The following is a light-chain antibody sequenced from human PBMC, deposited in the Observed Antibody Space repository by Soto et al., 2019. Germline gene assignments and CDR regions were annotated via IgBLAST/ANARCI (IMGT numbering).Light chain of an antibody. CDR3: QQYFNTPRT. Sequence: DIVMTQSPDSLSVSLAERATIDCKSSQSIFYSSNNKNYLVWYQQNPGQPPKXXIYWASTRESGVPDRFNGSGSGTDFTLTISSLQAEDVAVYYCQQYFNTPRTFGQGTKVDIK. V-gene: IGKV4-1*01. CDR1: QSIFYSSNNKNY. J-gene: IGKJ1*01. CDR2: WAS.